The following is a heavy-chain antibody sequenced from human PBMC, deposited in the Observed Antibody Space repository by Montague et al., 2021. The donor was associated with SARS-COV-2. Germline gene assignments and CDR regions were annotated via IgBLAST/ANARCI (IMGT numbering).Heavy chain of an antibody. V-gene: IGHV3-23*01. CDR3: AKDRQLVGDDAFDI. J-gene: IGHJ3*02. CDR2: IIFSNVNH. CDR1: GFTFSSYA. D-gene: IGHD6-13*01. Sequence: SLRLSCAASGFTFSSYAMSWVRQAPGKGLEWFPLIIFSNVNHYYAASVKGRFTISRDKSKNTLYLQMNSLGAEDTAVYYCAKDRQLVGDDAFDIWGQGTMVTVSS.